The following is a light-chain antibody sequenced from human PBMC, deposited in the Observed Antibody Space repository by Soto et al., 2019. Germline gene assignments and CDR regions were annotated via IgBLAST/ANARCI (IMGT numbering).Light chain of an antibody. CDR1: TTNIGSNS. CDR2: GSN. CDR3: AAWDDNRLGM. J-gene: IGLJ3*02. Sequence: QSVLTQPPSASGAPGQRVTISCSGSTTNIGSNSVNWYQQVPGTAPRLLIYGSNQRPSGVPDRFSASKSGTSASLVISGLQSEDEASYYCAAWDDNRLGMFGGGTKVTVL. V-gene: IGLV1-44*01.